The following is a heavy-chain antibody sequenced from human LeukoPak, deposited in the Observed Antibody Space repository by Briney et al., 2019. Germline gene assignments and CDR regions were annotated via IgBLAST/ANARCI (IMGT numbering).Heavy chain of an antibody. V-gene: IGHV3-48*03. CDR2: ISSSGSTI. J-gene: IGHJ6*04. Sequence: GGSLTLSCSASGFTFNSYEMKRVRPAPGKGLEWVSYISSSGSTIYYTDSGKGRFTSSGDKAKNSLYLQMNSLRAEDTGVYYCAERGITMIGGVWGKGTTVTISS. CDR1: GFTFNSYE. CDR3: AERGITMIGGV. D-gene: IGHD3-10*02.